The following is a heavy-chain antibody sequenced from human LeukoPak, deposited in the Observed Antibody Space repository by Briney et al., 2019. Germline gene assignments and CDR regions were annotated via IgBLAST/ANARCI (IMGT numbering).Heavy chain of an antibody. CDR3: ARTFSSWYFDI. Sequence: SGPPLVKPTQTLTLTCTFSGFSLTTSGMCVSWIRQPPGKPLEWLARIDWDDDEYYSTSLKTRLTISKNTSKNQVVLTMTNMDPVDTATYYCARTFSSWYFDIWGQGAMVTVS. CDR2: IDWDDDE. D-gene: IGHD6-13*01. V-gene: IGHV2-70*11. CDR1: GFSLTTSGMC. J-gene: IGHJ3*02.